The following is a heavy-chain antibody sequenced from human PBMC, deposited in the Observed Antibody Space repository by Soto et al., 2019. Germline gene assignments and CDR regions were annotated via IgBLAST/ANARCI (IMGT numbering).Heavy chain of an antibody. Sequence: ASVKVSCKASGGTFSSYAISWVRQAPGQGLEWIGGIIPIFGTANYAQKFQGRVTITADESTSTAYMELSGLRSEDTAVYYCARADPPRYCSSTSCPGAVYYYYGMDVWGQGTTVTVSS. D-gene: IGHD2-2*01. CDR3: ARADPPRYCSSTSCPGAVYYYYGMDV. CDR2: IIPIFGTA. CDR1: GGTFSSYA. V-gene: IGHV1-69*13. J-gene: IGHJ6*02.